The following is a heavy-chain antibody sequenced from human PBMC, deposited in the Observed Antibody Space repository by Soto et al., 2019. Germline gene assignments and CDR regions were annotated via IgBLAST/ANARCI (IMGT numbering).Heavy chain of an antibody. CDR2: IGPYSNTI. V-gene: IGHV3-11*01. CDR3: ARDDYTFGVY. CDR1: GFSFRHYF. D-gene: IGHD3-16*01. Sequence: PGGSLRLSCAASGFSFRHYFMSWIRQAPGKGLEWVSYIGPYSNTIYYAVSVKGRFTISRDDATNSLYLHMNSLTTEDTAGYYCARDDYTFGVYWGQGTPVTVSS. J-gene: IGHJ4*02.